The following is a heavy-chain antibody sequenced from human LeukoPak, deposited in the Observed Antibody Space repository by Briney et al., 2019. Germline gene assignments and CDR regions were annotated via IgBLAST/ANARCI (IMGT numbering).Heavy chain of an antibody. V-gene: IGHV3-21*01. CDR2: ISGSSSHM. D-gene: IGHD3-16*01. CDR1: GFSFSSYS. J-gene: IGHJ4*02. Sequence: GGSLRLSCAASGFSFSSYSMNWVRQAPGKGLEWVSFISGSSSHMYYVDSVKGRFTISRDNARNSLYLEMNSLRDDDSAIYYLGGDAGGDFDHWGQGTLVTVSS. CDR3: GGDAGGDFDH.